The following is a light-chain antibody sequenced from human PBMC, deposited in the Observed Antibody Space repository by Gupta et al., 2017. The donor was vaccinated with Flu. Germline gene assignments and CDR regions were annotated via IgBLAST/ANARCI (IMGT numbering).Light chain of an antibody. CDR1: QSVSSY. CDR3: QQRSNPLT. Sequence: EIVLTQSPATLSLSPGERATLSCRASQSVSSYLAWYQQKPGQAPRLLIYDASNRATGIPARFSGSGSGTDFTLTISRLEPEDFALYYWQQRSNPLTFGGGTKVEIK. V-gene: IGKV3-11*01. CDR2: DAS. J-gene: IGKJ4*01.